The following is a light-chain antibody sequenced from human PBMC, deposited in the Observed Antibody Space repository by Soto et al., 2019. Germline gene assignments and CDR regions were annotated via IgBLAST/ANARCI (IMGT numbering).Light chain of an antibody. CDR3: QQYNIWPPWT. CDR2: GAS. Sequence: EIVLTQSPATLSLSPGERATLSCRASQSVSTYLAWYQQKPGQAPRLLIYGASTRATGIPDRFSGSGSGTEFTLTISSLQSEDFAVYYCQQYNIWPPWTFGQGTKVDIK. J-gene: IGKJ1*01. V-gene: IGKV3-15*01. CDR1: QSVSTY.